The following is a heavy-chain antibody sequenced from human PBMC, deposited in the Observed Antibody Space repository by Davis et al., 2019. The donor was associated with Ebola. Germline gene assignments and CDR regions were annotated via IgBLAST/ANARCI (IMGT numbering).Heavy chain of an antibody. CDR2: IKQDGNEK. CDR3: ARAPTIFWPFDY. D-gene: IGHD3-9*01. J-gene: IGHJ4*02. V-gene: IGHV3-7*03. CDR1: GFTFSSYW. Sequence: GESLKISCAASGFTFSSYWMSWVRQAPGKGLEWVANIKQDGNEKYYLDSVKGRFTISRDNAKNSLYLQMNSLRAEDTAVYYCARAPTIFWPFDYWGQGTLVTVSS.